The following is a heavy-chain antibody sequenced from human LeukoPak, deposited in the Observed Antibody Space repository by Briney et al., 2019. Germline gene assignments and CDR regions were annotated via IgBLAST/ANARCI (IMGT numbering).Heavy chain of an antibody. CDR2: IYYSGST. CDR3: ARAFPKGMVRGVIRALDP. D-gene: IGHD3-10*01. CDR1: GGSISSSSYH. V-gene: IGHV4-39*07. J-gene: IGHJ5*02. Sequence: SETLSLTCTVSGGSISSSSYHWGWIRQPPGKGLEWIGSIYYSGSTYYNPSLKSRVTISVDTSKNQFSLKLSSVTAADTAVYYCARAFPKGMVRGVIRALDPWGQGTLVTVSS.